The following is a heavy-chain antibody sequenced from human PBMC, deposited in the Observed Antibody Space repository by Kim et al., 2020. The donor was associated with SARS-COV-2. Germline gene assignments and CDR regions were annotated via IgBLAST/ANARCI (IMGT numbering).Heavy chain of an antibody. CDR2: IIPIFGTA. CDR1: GGTFSSYA. J-gene: IGHJ6*02. V-gene: IGHV1-69*13. D-gene: IGHD2-21*02. CDR3: ARDQGQSTGVTAMRPDYYYGMDV. Sequence: SVKVSCKASGGTFSSYAISWVRQAPGQGLEWMGGIIPIFGTANYAQKFQGRVTITADESTSTAYMELSSLRSEDTAVYYCARDQGQSTGVTAMRPDYYYGMDVWGQGTTVTVSS.